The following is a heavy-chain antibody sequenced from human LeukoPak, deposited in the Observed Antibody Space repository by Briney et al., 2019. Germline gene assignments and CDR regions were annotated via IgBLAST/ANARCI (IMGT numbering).Heavy chain of an antibody. J-gene: IGHJ4*02. CDR3: AREFSTVTTLDY. D-gene: IGHD4-17*01. V-gene: IGHV1-46*01. CDR1: GYTFTSYY. CDR2: INPSGGST. Sequence: GASVKVSCKASGYTFTSYYMHWVRQAPGQGLEWMGIINPSGGSTSYAQKFQGRVTMARDTSTSTVYMELSSLRSEDTAVYYCAREFSTVTTLDYWGQGTLVTVSS.